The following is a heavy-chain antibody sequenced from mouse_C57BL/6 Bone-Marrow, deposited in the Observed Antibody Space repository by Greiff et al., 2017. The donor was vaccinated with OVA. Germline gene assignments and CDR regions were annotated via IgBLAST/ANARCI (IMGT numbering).Heavy chain of an antibody. CDR3: TGWFFAY. CDR1: GFTFSNYW. J-gene: IGHJ3*01. CDR2: IRLKSDNYAT. V-gene: IGHV6-3*01. Sequence: EVQVVESGGGLVQPGGSMKLSCVASGFTFSNYWMNWVRQSPEKGLEWVAQIRLKSDNYATHYAESVKGRFTISRDDSKSSVYLQMNNLRAEDSGIYYCTGWFFAYWGQGTLVTVSA. D-gene: IGHD2-2*01.